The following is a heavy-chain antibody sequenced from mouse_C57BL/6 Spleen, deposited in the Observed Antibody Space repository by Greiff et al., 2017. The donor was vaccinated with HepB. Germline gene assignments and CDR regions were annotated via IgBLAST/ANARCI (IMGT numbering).Heavy chain of an antibody. V-gene: IGHV5-17*01. CDR1: GFTFSDYG. CDR3: ASPIYYGNYGFAY. CDR2: ISSGSSTI. D-gene: IGHD2-1*01. J-gene: IGHJ3*01. Sequence: EVMLVESGGGLVKPGGSLKLSCAASGFTFSDYGMHWVRQAPEKGLEWVAYISSGSSTIYYADTVKGRFTISRDNAKNTLFLQMTSLRSEDTAMYYCASPIYYGNYGFAYWGQGTLVTVSA.